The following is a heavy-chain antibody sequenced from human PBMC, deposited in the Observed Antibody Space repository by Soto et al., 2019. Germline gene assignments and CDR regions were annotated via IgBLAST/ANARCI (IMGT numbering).Heavy chain of an antibody. V-gene: IGHV3-23*01. Sequence: LILSCTASGFTFNHYAMSWVRQAPGKGLEWVSAVSGRGGSTKYADSVKGRFIISRDNSNSTLYLQMDSLRGEDTAVYYCANDSTVTTSLYFYYYGFDVWGQGTTVTVYS. J-gene: IGHJ6*02. D-gene: IGHD4-17*01. CDR3: ANDSTVTTSLYFYYYGFDV. CDR1: GFTFNHYA. CDR2: VSGRGGST.